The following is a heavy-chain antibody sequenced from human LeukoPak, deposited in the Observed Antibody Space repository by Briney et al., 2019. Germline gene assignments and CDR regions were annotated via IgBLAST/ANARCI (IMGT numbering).Heavy chain of an antibody. CDR3: AKDLGRYRNNFFDY. V-gene: IGHV3-30*18. Sequence: GGSLRLSCAASGFSFSDYGMHWVRQAPGKGLEWVAVLSYDGRNKYYEDSVKGRFTISRDDSKNTLYLQMNSLRADDTAVYYCAKDLGRYRNNFFDYWGQGNLVTVSS. J-gene: IGHJ4*02. CDR1: GFSFSDYG. CDR2: LSYDGRNK. D-gene: IGHD1-26*01.